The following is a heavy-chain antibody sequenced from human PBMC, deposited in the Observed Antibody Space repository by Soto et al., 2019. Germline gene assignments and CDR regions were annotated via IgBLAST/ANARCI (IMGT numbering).Heavy chain of an antibody. CDR1: GFTFSSYW. CDR3: ARGGSGMYYDFWSGASNYGMDV. D-gene: IGHD3-3*01. V-gene: IGHV3-74*01. Sequence: GGSLRLSCAASGFTFSSYWMHWVRQAPGKGLVWVSRINSDGSSTSYADSVKGRFTISRDNAKNTLYLQMNSLRAEDTAVYYCARGGSGMYYDFWSGASNYGMDVWGQGTTVTVSS. J-gene: IGHJ6*02. CDR2: INSDGSST.